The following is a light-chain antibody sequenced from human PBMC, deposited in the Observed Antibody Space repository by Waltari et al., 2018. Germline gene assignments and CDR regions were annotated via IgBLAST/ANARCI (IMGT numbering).Light chain of an antibody. CDR2: GAY. Sequence: DIQMTQSPSSLSASVGDIVPITYRASQTLRNYFSWYQQKPGKAPNPLSYGAYPLQGGVPSSFNGSGSWTDFTLTISSLQPEDFATYHCQQTYSFPWTFGQGTKVEIK. V-gene: IGKV1-39*01. CDR3: QQTYSFPWT. J-gene: IGKJ1*01. CDR1: QTLRNY.